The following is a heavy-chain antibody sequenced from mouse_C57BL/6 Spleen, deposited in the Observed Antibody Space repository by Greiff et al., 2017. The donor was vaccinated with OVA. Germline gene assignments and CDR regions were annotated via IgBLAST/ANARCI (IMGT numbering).Heavy chain of an antibody. CDR1: GYTFTSYW. Sequence: VQLQQPGTELVKPGASVKLSCKASGYTFTSYWMHWVKQRPGQGLEWIGNINPSNGGTNYNEKFKSKATLTVDQSSSTAYMQLSSLTSEDSAVYYCASPDYYGSSEWYFDVWGTGTTVTVSS. CDR3: ASPDYYGSSEWYFDV. J-gene: IGHJ1*03. V-gene: IGHV1-53*01. CDR2: INPSNGGT. D-gene: IGHD1-1*01.